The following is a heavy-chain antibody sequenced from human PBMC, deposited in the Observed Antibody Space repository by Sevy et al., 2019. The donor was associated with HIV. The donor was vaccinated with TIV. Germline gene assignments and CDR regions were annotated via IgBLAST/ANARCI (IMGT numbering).Heavy chain of an antibody. V-gene: IGHV3-15*01. D-gene: IGHD2-8*02. CDR1: GFTFSYAW. J-gene: IGHJ6*02. CDR3: STDPIIVLLVTNGMDV. CDR2: IQSKADGGTI. Sequence: GGSLRLSCAASGFTFSYAWMNWVRQAPGKGLEWVGRIQSKADGGTIDYAAPVKGRFTISRDDSQNTLHLQMNSLKTEDTAVYYCSTDPIIVLLVTNGMDVWGQGTTVTVSS.